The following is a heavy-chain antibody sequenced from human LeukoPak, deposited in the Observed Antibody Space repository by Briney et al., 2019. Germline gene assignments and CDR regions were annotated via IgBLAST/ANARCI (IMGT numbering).Heavy chain of an antibody. J-gene: IGHJ5*02. CDR2: ISSSSSTI. V-gene: IGHV3-48*01. D-gene: IGHD3-16*01. CDR3: ARGGGPFDP. Sequence: GGSLRLSCAASGFTFSSYSMNWVRQAPGKGLEWVSYISSSSSTIYYADSVKGRFTISRDNAKNSLYLQMNGLRAEDTAVYYCARGGGPFDPWGQGTLVTVSS. CDR1: GFTFSSYS.